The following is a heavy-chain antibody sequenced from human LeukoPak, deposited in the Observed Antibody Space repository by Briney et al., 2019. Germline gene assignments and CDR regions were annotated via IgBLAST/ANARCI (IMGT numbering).Heavy chain of an antibody. V-gene: IGHV4-59*01. CDR2: IHYSGST. CDR3: ARRGSGTSLIPFDY. J-gene: IGHJ4*02. D-gene: IGHD2-2*01. CDR1: GGSINSYY. Sequence: SETLSLTCTVSGGSINSYYWSWIRQPPGRGLEWVGSIHYSGSTSYNPSLRSRVTISVDKSKNQFFLKLSSVTATDTAVYYCARRGSGTSLIPFDYWGQGTLVTVSS.